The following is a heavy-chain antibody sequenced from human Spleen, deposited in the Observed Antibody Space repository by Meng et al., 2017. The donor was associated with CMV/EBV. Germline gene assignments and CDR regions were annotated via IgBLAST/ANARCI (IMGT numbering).Heavy chain of an antibody. J-gene: IGHJ3*02. D-gene: IGHD1-7*01. CDR1: GYTFTSYG. Sequence: ASVKVSCKASGYTFTSYGISWVRQAPGQGLEWMGWISAYNGNTNYAQKLQGRVTMTTDTSTSTAYMELRSLRSDDTAVYYCARSTGITGTTGAFDIWGQGTMVTVSS. CDR3: ARSTGITGTTGAFDI. CDR2: ISAYNGNT. V-gene: IGHV1-18*01.